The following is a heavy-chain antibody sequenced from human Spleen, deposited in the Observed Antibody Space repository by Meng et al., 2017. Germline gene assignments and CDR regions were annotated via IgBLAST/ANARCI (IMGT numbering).Heavy chain of an antibody. D-gene: IGHD2-8*02. J-gene: IGHJ4*02. Sequence: QVHLQESGPGLLKASQTLSLTCAVSGGSISSDNWWSWVRQPPGKGLEWIGEIYHSGSANYNPSLKSRVTISVDTSKNQFSLNLMSVTAADTAVYYCASNGWYCLDYWGQGTLVTVSS. V-gene: IGHV4-4*02. CDR3: ASNGWYCLDY. CDR2: IYHSGSA. CDR1: GGSISSDNW.